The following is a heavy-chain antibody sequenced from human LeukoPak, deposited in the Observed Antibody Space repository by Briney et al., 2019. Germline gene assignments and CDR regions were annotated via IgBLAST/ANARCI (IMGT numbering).Heavy chain of an antibody. Sequence: PSETLSLTCTVSGGSISSGGYYWSWIRQHPGEGLEWIGYIYYSGSTYFNPPLKSRVTLSVDTSKNQFSLKLSSVTAADTAVYYCARDRTIGSRAFDIWGQGTMVTVSS. CDR3: ARDRTIGSRAFDI. CDR1: GGSISSGGYY. V-gene: IGHV4-31*03. J-gene: IGHJ3*02. CDR2: IYYSGST. D-gene: IGHD2-8*01.